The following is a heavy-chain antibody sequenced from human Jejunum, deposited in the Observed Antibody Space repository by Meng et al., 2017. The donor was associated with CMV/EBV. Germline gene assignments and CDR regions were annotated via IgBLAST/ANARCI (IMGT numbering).Heavy chain of an antibody. V-gene: IGHV7-4-1*02. Sequence: SVKVSCKASGDPFTSYGLNWVRQAPGQGLEWMRWINTNTGDPTYAQGFTGRFVFSLDTSVTTAYLQISSLKAEDTAVYYCATKAYFNYWGQGSLVTVSS. CDR2: INTNTGDP. CDR1: GDPFTSYG. J-gene: IGHJ4*02. CDR3: ATKAYFNY.